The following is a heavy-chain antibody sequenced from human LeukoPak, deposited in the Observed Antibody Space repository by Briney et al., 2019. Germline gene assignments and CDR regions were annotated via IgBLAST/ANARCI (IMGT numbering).Heavy chain of an antibody. CDR1: GFNFANHA. J-gene: IGHJ4*02. CDR3: VREDTPATANY. V-gene: IGHV3-23*01. CDR2: ISGGGDIT. Sequence: GGSLRLSCAASGFNFANHAMSWIRQTPGKGLEWVSAISGGGDITYYADSVTGRFTISRDNSKDTLFLQMHSLRPGDTAVYYCVREDTPATANYWGQGTLVTISS. D-gene: IGHD2-21*02.